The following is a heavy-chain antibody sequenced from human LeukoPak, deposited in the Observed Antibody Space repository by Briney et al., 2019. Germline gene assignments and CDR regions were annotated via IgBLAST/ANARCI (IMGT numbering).Heavy chain of an antibody. CDR2: ISGGGGAT. Sequence: GGSLRLSCAASGFTFSSFAITWVRQAPGKGLEWVSTISGGGGATDYSDSVKGRFTVSRDNSKKTLYLQMYSLRADDSAVYYCAKPATTVVSWWYFDLWGRGTLVTVSS. CDR1: GFTFSSFA. J-gene: IGHJ2*01. V-gene: IGHV3-23*01. CDR3: AKPATTVVSWWYFDL. D-gene: IGHD4-23*01.